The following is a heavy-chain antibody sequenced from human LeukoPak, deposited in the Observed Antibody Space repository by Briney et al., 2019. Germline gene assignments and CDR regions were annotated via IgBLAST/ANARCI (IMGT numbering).Heavy chain of an antibody. Sequence: GGSLRLSCAASGFIFDDYAMHWVRQAPGKGLEWVSRINSDGSSTSYADSVKGRFTISRDNAKNTLYLQMNSLRAEDTAVYYCARAGGGITRTPLNWFDPWGQGTLVTVSS. J-gene: IGHJ5*02. CDR2: INSDGSST. CDR1: GFIFDDYA. CDR3: ARAGGGITRTPLNWFDP. V-gene: IGHV3-74*01. D-gene: IGHD3-16*01.